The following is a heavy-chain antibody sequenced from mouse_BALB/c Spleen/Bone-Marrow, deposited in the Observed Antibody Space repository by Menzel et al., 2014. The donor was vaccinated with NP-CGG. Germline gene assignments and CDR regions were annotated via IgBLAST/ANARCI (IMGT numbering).Heavy chain of an antibody. J-gene: IGHJ4*01. V-gene: IGHV1-14*01. CDR2: INPDNDGT. CDR1: GYTFTSYV. D-gene: IGHD1-1*01. Sequence: EVQRVESGPEVVKPGASVKMSCKASGYTFTSYVLHWVKQKPGQGLEWIGYINPDNDGTKYNEKFKGKATLTSDKSSRTAYMELSSLTSEDSTVYYCAGFGYYGSPYAMDYWGQGTSVTVSS. CDR3: AGFGYYGSPYAMDY.